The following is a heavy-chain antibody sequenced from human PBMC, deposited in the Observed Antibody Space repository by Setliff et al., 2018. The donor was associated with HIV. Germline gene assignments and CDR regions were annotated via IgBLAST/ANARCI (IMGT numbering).Heavy chain of an antibody. Sequence: SETLSLTCAVYGGSLTGYFWTWIRQSPGKGLEWVGQVNRDGGAHYNPSLRSRVTISVDTSKNQFSLKLTSMTAADTAVYYCARAFTTRTTMIRGSILRVGNWFDPWGQGTLVTVSS. D-gene: IGHD3-10*01. CDR1: GGSLTGYF. V-gene: IGHV4-34*01. J-gene: IGHJ5*02. CDR3: ARAFTTRTTMIRGSILRVGNWFDP. CDR2: VNRDGGA.